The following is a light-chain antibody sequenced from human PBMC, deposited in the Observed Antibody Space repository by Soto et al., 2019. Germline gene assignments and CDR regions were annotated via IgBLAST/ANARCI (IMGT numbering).Light chain of an antibody. CDR2: AAS. CDR3: QQTFNFPLS. V-gene: IGKV1-12*01. CDR1: HAIDNL. Sequence: IEMTQSPSSVSASVGDRVTITCRASHAIDNLLAWYQQKPGKAPRLLIYAASTLHSGVPSRFSGSGSGKEFTLAISRLRPEDFATYYCQQTFNFPLSFGGGTKVE. J-gene: IGKJ4*01.